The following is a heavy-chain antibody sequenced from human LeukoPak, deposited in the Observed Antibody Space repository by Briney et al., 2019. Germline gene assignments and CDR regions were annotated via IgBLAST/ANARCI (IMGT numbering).Heavy chain of an antibody. V-gene: IGHV4-34*01. CDR1: GGSFSGYY. CDR3: ARGWTTFDY. Sequence: PSETLSLTCAVYGGSFSGYYWSWIRQPPGKGLEWIGEINHSGSTNYNPSLKSRVTVSVDTSKNQFSLKLSSVTAADTAVYYCARGWTTFDYWGQGTLVTVSS. J-gene: IGHJ4*02. CDR2: INHSGST. D-gene: IGHD4-17*01.